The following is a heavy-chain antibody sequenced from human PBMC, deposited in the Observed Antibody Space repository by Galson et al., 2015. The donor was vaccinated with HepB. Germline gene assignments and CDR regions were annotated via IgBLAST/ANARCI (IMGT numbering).Heavy chain of an antibody. V-gene: IGHV4-59*08. CDR3: ARHPGRGSVGYAFDL. J-gene: IGHJ4*02. Sequence: SETLSLTCSVSHGSINNYYWSWIRQSPGNRLEWIGYIYYNGDTTYNPSLGYRVGMSVDTSINQVSLWLTSVTAADTAVYYCARHPGRGSVGYAFDLWGQGTLVTVSP. CDR1: HGSINNYY. D-gene: IGHD5-12*01. CDR2: IYYNGDT.